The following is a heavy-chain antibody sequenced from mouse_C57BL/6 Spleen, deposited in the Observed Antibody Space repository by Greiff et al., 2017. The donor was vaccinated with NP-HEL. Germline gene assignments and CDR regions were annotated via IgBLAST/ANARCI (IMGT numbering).Heavy chain of an antibody. CDR1: GFTFSSYG. V-gene: IGHV5-6*01. CDR3: AREGTVVATGAMDY. CDR2: ISSGGSYT. Sequence: EVNLVESGGDLVKPGGSLKLSCAASGFTFSSYGMSWVRQTPDKRLEWVATISSGGSYTYYPDSVKGRFPISRDNAKNTLYLQMSSLKSEDTAMYYCAREGTVVATGAMDYWGQGTSVTVSS. J-gene: IGHJ4*01. D-gene: IGHD1-1*01.